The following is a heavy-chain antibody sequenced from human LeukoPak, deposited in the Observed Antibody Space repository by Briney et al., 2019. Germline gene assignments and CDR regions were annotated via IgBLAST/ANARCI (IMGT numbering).Heavy chain of an antibody. D-gene: IGHD3-10*01. CDR3: ARGRGVSDAFDV. J-gene: IGHJ3*01. Sequence: SETLSLTCTVSGDSISSHYWTWIRHPPGKGLEWIGYIYNGGSTYYNPSLKSRVSMSVDTSKSQFSLNLSSVTAADTAVYYCARGRGVSDAFDVWGQGTMVTVSS. CDR2: IYNGGST. V-gene: IGHV4-59*11. CDR1: GDSISSHY.